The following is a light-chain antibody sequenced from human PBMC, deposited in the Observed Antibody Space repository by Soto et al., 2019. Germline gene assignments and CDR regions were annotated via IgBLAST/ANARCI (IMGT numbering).Light chain of an antibody. J-gene: IGLJ3*02. Sequence: QAVVTQEPSLTVSPGGTVTLTCGSSTGAVTSTHYSYWFQQKPGQAPRTLIYDTTNKHSWTPAHFSVSLLGGKAALTLSGAQPEDEADYYCSLSDGGVRVFGGGTKLTVL. V-gene: IGLV7-46*01. CDR2: DTT. CDR1: TGAVTSTHY. CDR3: SLSDGGVRV.